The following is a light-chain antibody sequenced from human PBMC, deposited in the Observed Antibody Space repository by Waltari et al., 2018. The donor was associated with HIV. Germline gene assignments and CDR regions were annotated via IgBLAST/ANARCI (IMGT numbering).Light chain of an antibody. CDR2: RAS. CDR1: QSLVDTDGNTY. CDR3: MQATHWSIT. V-gene: IGKV2-30*01. Sequence: DVVMTQSPLSLPVTLGQPASISCRSSQSLVDTDGNTYLNWFQQRPGQSPRCLIYRASHRDSGVPDRFSGSGSGTDFTLKISRVEADDIGIYYCMQATHWSITFGQGTRLEIK. J-gene: IGKJ5*01.